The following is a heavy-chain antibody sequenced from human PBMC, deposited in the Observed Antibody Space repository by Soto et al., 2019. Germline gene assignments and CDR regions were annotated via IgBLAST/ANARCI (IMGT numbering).Heavy chain of an antibody. CDR2: IIPLFGTA. Sequence: SVKVSCQTSGGTFSTCAIYWVRQAPGQGLEWMGAIIPLFGTADYAQKFQGRVTITADESTSTAYVELSSLGSEDTAVYYCARPKGSYSSGYYYFDYWGQGTLVTVSS. V-gene: IGHV1-69*13. D-gene: IGHD6-19*01. CDR3: ARPKGSYSSGYYYFDY. CDR1: GGTFSTCA. J-gene: IGHJ4*02.